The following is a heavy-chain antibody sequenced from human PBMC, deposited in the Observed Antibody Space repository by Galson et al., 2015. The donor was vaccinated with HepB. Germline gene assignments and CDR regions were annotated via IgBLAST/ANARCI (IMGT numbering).Heavy chain of an antibody. CDR1: GFTFSSYS. CDR2: ISSSSSYI. Sequence: SLRLSCAASGFTFSSYSMNWVRQAPGKGLEWVSSISSSSSYIYYADSVKGRFTISRDNAKNSLYLQMNSLRAEDTAVYYCARDSSIAVAGTNFDYWGQGTLVTVSS. D-gene: IGHD6-19*01. V-gene: IGHV3-21*01. J-gene: IGHJ4*02. CDR3: ARDSSIAVAGTNFDY.